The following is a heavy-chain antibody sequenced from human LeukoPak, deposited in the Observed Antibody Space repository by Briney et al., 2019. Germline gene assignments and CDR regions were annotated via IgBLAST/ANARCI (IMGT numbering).Heavy chain of an antibody. CDR2: TYYGSKVYN. V-gene: IGHV6-1*01. CDR3: GRSLGNDVEY. D-gene: IGHD5-12*01. J-gene: IGHJ4*02. Sequence: SQTLSLTFAISAARVTINRSVWNWISQSPSRGLEWLGRTYYGSKVYNDYAVSGKGRITINAVTSKSQFSLQLISVTREDAAVYDCGRSLGNDVEYWGQGTLVTVSS. CDR1: AARVTINRSV.